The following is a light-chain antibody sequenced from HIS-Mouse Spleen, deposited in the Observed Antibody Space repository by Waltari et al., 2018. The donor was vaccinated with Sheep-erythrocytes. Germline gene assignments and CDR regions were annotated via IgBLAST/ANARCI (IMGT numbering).Light chain of an antibody. CDR2: GAS. CDR1: QSVSSSY. J-gene: IGKJ4*01. V-gene: IGKV3-20*01. Sequence: EIVLTQSPGTLSLSPGERATLSCRASQSVSSSYLAWYQQKPGQAPRPVIYGASSRATGIPDRFSGSGSGTDFTLTISRLEPEDFAVYYCQQYGSSPLTFGGGTKVEIK. CDR3: QQYGSSPLT.